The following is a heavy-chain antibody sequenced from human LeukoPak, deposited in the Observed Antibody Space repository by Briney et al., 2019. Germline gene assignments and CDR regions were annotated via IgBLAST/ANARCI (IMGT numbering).Heavy chain of an antibody. Sequence: SETLSLTCTVSGGSISSYYWNWIRQPPGKGLEWIGYIYYSGSTNYNPSLKSRVTISVDKSKNQFSLKLSSVTAADTAVYYCARDRYYDSSGGFDYWGQGTLVTVSS. V-gene: IGHV4-59*12. CDR1: GGSISSYY. J-gene: IGHJ4*02. CDR2: IYYSGST. D-gene: IGHD3-22*01. CDR3: ARDRYYDSSGGFDY.